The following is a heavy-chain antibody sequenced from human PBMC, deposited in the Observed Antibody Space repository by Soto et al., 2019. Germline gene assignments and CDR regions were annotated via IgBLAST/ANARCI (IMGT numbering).Heavy chain of an antibody. V-gene: IGHV1-58*01. J-gene: IGHJ6*02. CDR1: GFTFTNSA. Sequence: SVKVSCRASGFTFTNSAVQWVREARVQRLEWIGWIVVGSGNTNYAQKFQERVTFTRDMSTSTAYMELSSLRSEDTAVYYCAAPPYYSGSGHYFYYGMDVWGQGTMVTVSS. CDR3: AAPPYYSGSGHYFYYGMDV. D-gene: IGHD3-10*01. CDR2: IVVGSGNT.